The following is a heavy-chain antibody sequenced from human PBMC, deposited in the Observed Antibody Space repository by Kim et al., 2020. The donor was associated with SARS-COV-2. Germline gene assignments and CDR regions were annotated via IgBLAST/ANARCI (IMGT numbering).Heavy chain of an antibody. CDR2: INHGGSP. V-gene: IGHV4-34*01. CDR1: GGSFSGHY. Sequence: SETLSLTCAVYGGSFSGHYWSWIRQSPGKGLEWIGEINHGGSPNCNPSLKSRVTISVDTSKNQFSLKLTSVTAADTAMYYCASGGGYSASGSYLVYWGQ. J-gene: IGHJ4*02. CDR3: ASGGGYSASGSYLVY. D-gene: IGHD3-10*01.